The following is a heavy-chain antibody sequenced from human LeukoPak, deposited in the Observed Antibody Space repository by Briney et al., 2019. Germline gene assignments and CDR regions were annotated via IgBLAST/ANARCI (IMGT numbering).Heavy chain of an antibody. CDR1: GYTFTSDY. CDR3: ARVSSARQGFDY. J-gene: IGHJ4*02. CDR2: INPSGGST. V-gene: IGHV1-46*01. D-gene: IGHD5/OR15-5a*01. Sequence: GASVKISCKASGYTFTSDYIHWVRQAPGQGLEWMGIINPSGGSTSYAQKVQGRVTMTRDTSTSIVYMELSSLRSEDTAAYYCARVSSARQGFDYWGQGTLVTVSS.